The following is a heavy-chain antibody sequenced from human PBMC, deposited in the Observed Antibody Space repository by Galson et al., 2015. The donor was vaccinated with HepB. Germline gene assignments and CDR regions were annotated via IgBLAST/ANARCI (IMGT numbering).Heavy chain of an antibody. CDR3: ATGRGACDY. D-gene: IGHD3-10*01. CDR1: GFTFSDYY. CDR2: TSTSGTTI. J-gene: IGHJ4*02. V-gene: IGHV3-11*01. Sequence: SLRLSCAASGFTFSDYYISWVRQAPGKGLEWVSYTSTSGTTIYYVDSVKGRFTISRDNAKDPLYLQMNSLRAEDTAVYYCATGRGACDYWGQGTLVTVSS.